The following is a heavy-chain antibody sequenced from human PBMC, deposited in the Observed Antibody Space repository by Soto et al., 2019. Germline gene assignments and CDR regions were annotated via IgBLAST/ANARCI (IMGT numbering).Heavy chain of an antibody. Sequence: QVQLVQSGAEVKKPGASVKVSCKASGYTFTSYGIPWVRQAPGQGLEWMGWISAHNGNTKYAQKLQGRVTMTTDPSTSTAYMEVRSLRSDDTAVYYCARDTAMALPDAWGQGTLVTVSS. J-gene: IGHJ4*02. CDR3: ARDTAMALPDA. D-gene: IGHD5-18*01. V-gene: IGHV1-18*01. CDR2: ISAHNGNT. CDR1: GYTFTSYG.